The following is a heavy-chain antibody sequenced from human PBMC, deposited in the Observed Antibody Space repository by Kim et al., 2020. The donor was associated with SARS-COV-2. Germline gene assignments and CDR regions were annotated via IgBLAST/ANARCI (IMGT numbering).Heavy chain of an antibody. V-gene: IGHV3-48*02. D-gene: IGHD1-26*01. CDR1: GFSFSSYS. Sequence: GGSLRLSCAASGFSFSSYSINWVRQAPGKGLEWVSYISSGSSTIYYADSVKGRYTISRDNAKNSLYLQMNSLRDEDTAVYYCSVATYAFDIWGQGTMVTV. CDR3: SVATYAFDI. J-gene: IGHJ3*02. CDR2: ISSGSSTI.